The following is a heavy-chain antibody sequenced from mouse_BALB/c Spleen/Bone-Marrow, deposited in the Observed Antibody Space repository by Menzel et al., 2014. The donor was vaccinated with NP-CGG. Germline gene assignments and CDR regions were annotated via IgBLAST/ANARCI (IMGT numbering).Heavy chain of an antibody. Sequence: VKLVESGAELAKPGASVKISCEASGYTFTSYWMHWVKQRPGQGLEWIGYINPSTGYTEYNQKFKDKATLTADKSSSTAYMQLSSLTSEDSAVYYCAREGYDPWFAYWGQGTLVTVSA. J-gene: IGHJ3*01. CDR2: INPSTGYT. CDR3: AREGYDPWFAY. V-gene: IGHV1-7*01. D-gene: IGHD2-14*01. CDR1: GYTFTSYW.